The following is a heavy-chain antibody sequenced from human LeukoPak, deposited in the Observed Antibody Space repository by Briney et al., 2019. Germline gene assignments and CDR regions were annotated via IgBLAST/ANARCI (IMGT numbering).Heavy chain of an antibody. CDR1: GFTFSSYS. CDR2: ISSSSYI. Sequence: PGGSLRLSCAASGFTFSSYSMNWVRQAPGKGLEWVSSISSSSYIYYADSVKGRFTISRDNAKNSLYLQMDSLRAEDTAVYYCARELDSSGYYYWGQGTLVTVSS. D-gene: IGHD3-22*01. V-gene: IGHV3-21*01. CDR3: ARELDSSGYYY. J-gene: IGHJ4*02.